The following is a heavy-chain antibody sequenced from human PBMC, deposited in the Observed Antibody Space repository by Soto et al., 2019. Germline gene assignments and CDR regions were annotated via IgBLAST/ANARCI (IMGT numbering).Heavy chain of an antibody. CDR2: IRGGGSPI. CDR3: ASKIFGTTYFDY. J-gene: IGHJ4*02. D-gene: IGHD1-7*01. Sequence: PGGSLRLSCVGSGLTFSTYEMNWVRQAPGKGLEWVSYIRGGGSPILYADSVKGRFTISSDNAKNSLYLQMNSLRAEDTAIYYCASKIFGTTYFDYWGQGALVTVSS. V-gene: IGHV3-48*03. CDR1: GLTFSTYE.